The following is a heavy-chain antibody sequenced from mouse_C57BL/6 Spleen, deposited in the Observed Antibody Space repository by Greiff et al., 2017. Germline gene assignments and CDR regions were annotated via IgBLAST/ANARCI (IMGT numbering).Heavy chain of an antibody. V-gene: IGHV1-19*01. J-gene: IGHJ3*01. Sequence: VQLQQSGPVLVKPGASVKMSCKASGYTFTDYYMNWVKQSHGKSLEWIGVINPYNGGTSYNQKFKGKATLTVDKSSSTAYMELNSLTSEDSAVYYCARQNGEAWFAYWGQGTLVTVSA. D-gene: IGHD2-13*01. CDR3: ARQNGEAWFAY. CDR2: INPYNGGT. CDR1: GYTFTDYY.